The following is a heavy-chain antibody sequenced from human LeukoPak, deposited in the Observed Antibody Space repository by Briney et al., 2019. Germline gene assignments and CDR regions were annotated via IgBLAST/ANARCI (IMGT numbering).Heavy chain of an antibody. CDR1: GFTFSSYA. Sequence: PGGSLRLSCAASGFTFSSYAMHWVRQAPGKGLEWVAVISYDGSNKYYADSVKGRFTISRDNSKNTLYLQMNSLRAEDTAVYYCAKGEWGYSYGSPFDYWGQGTLVTVSS. CDR3: AKGEWGYSYGSPFDY. CDR2: ISYDGSNK. V-gene: IGHV3-30*04. D-gene: IGHD5-18*01. J-gene: IGHJ4*02.